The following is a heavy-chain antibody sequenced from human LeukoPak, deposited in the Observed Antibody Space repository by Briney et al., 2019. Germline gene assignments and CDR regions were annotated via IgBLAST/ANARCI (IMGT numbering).Heavy chain of an antibody. D-gene: IGHD3-10*01. CDR3: AKVRFGVTARYYFDY. CDR2: ISGSGAST. CDR1: GFTVSSNY. V-gene: IGHV3-23*01. Sequence: GGSLRLSCAASGFTVSSNYMSWVRQAPGKGLEWVSVISGSGASTYYADSVKGRFTISRDNSKNTLYLQMNSLRAEDTAVYYCAKVRFGVTARYYFDYWGQGTLVTVSS. J-gene: IGHJ4*02.